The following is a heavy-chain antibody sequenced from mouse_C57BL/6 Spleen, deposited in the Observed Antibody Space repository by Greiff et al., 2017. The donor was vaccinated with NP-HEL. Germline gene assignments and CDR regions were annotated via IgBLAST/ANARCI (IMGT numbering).Heavy chain of an antibody. Sequence: QVQLKESGPGILQSSQTLSLTCSFSGFSLSTSGMGVSWIRQPSGKGLEWLAHIYWDDDKRYNPSLKSRLTISKDTSRNQVFLKITSVDTADTATYYCARTYYYGSSWYFDVWGTGTTVTVSS. D-gene: IGHD1-1*01. CDR1: GFSLSTSGMG. V-gene: IGHV8-12*01. CDR3: ARTYYYGSSWYFDV. J-gene: IGHJ1*03. CDR2: IYWDDDK.